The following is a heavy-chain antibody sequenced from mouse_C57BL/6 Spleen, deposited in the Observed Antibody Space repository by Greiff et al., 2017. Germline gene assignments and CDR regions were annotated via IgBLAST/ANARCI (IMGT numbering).Heavy chain of an antibody. CDR2: ISSGGDYI. CDR1: GFTFSSYA. Sequence: DVMLVESGEGLVKPGGSLKLSCAASGFTFSSYAMSWVRQTPEKRLEWVAYISSGGDYIYYADTVKGRFTISRDTARNTLYLQMSSLKSEDTAMYYCTREGFGYWYFDVWGTGTTVTVSS. J-gene: IGHJ1*03. CDR3: TREGFGYWYFDV. V-gene: IGHV5-9-1*02.